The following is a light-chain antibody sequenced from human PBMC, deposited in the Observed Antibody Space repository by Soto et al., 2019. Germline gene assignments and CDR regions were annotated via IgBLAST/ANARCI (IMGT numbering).Light chain of an antibody. CDR3: QQRSSWPLT. CDR2: DAS. V-gene: IGKV3-11*02. Sequence: DIVLTQSPATLSLSPGEGATLSCRASQSVSTYLAWHQQRPGQAPRLLIYDASSRAPGTPARFSGSGSGRDFTLTISSLEPEDFAIYYCQQRSSWPLTFGGGT. J-gene: IGKJ4*01. CDR1: QSVSTY.